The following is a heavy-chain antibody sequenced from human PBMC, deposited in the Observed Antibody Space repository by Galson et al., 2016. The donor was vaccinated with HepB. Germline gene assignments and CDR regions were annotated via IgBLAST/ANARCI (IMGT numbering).Heavy chain of an antibody. V-gene: IGHV3-30*04. J-gene: IGHJ4*02. D-gene: IGHD1-26*01. CDR2: ITSAGDKQ. CDR3: ARDAMGRGSGSYSAFDY. CDR1: GLSFNTYS. Sequence: SLRLSCAASGLSFNTYSMRWVRQAPGKGLEWVAAITSAGDKQYYTDSVRGRFTISRDNSNNMMYLQMNGLRPEDTSVYYCARDAMGRGSGSYSAFDYWGQGTLVAVSS.